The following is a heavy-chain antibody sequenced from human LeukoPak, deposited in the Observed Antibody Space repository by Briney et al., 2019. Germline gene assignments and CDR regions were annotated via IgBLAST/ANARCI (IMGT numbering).Heavy chain of an antibody. V-gene: IGHV4-39*01. J-gene: IGHJ6*03. CDR1: GDSISSRSDY. CDR3: SRSHDYGGLYFYYYIDV. CDR2: LDSSGST. D-gene: IGHD4-23*01. Sequence: SETLSLTCTVSGDSISSRSDYWGWIRQTPGKGLEWIGNLDSSGSTYYNPSLKSRVTISVGTSKNQFSLNLRSVTAADTAIYFCSRSHDYGGLYFYYYIDVWGKGTTVTVSS.